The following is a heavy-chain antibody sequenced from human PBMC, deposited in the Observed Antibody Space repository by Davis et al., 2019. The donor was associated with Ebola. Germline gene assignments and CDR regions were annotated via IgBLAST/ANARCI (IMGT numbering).Heavy chain of an antibody. V-gene: IGHV1-3*01. CDR1: GYTFTSYG. CDR2: INAGDGNT. Sequence: AASVKVSCKASGYTFTSYGISWVRQAPGQGLEWMGWINAGDGNTKYSQKFQGRVTITRDTSASSAYMELSSLLSEDTAVYYCARGPLGFRGLVGAMDVWGQGTTVTVSS. J-gene: IGHJ6*02. CDR3: ARGPLGFRGLVGAMDV. D-gene: IGHD3-10*01.